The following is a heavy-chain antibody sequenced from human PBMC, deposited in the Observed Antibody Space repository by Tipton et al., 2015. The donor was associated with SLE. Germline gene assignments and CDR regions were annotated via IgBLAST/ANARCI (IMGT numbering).Heavy chain of an antibody. D-gene: IGHD6-13*01. J-gene: IGHJ6*02. CDR1: VGSISSYY. Sequence: TLSLTCTVSVGSISSYYWSWVRQPPGKRLEWIGYIYYSGSTNYNPSLKSRVTISVDTSKNQFSLKLSSVTAADTAVYYCARIAASDYYYYYGMDVWGQGTTVTVSS. CDR2: IYYSGST. CDR3: ARIAASDYYYYYGMDV. V-gene: IGHV4-59*08.